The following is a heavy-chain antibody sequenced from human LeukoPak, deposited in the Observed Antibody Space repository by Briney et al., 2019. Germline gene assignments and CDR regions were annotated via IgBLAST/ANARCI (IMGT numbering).Heavy chain of an antibody. Sequence: GGSLRLSCAASGFTFSDHYMAWVRQAPGKGLEWVAHIKEDGREKNYVDPVKGRFTISRDNAKNSVYLQMNSLRVEDTAVYYCVRDDYLGYWGQGTLVTVSS. V-gene: IGHV3-7*05. CDR1: GFTFSDHY. CDR2: IKEDGREK. J-gene: IGHJ4*02. CDR3: VRDDYLGY. D-gene: IGHD3-16*01.